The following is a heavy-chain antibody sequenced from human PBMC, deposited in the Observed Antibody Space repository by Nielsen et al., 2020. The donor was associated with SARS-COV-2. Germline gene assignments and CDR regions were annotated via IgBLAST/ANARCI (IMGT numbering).Heavy chain of an antibody. D-gene: IGHD3-3*01. CDR3: TQDDFWSGYYPY. Sequence: GGSLRLSCAASGFTFSSYAMSWVRQAPGKGLEWVGFIRSKAYGGTTEYAASVKGRFTISRDDSKSIAYLQMNSLKTEDTAVYYCTQDDFWSGYYPYWGQGTLVTVSS. J-gene: IGHJ4*02. CDR2: IRSKAYGGTT. V-gene: IGHV3-49*04. CDR1: GFTFSSYA.